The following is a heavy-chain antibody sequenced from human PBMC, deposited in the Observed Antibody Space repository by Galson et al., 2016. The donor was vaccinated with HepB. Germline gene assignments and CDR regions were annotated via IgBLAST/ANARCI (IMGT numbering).Heavy chain of an antibody. V-gene: IGHV3-53*04. CDR2: IYSSGAT. D-gene: IGHD2/OR15-2a*01. CDR3: ARGLVGSTTAFDS. CDR1: GFSVTSSY. Sequence: SLRLSCAASGFSVTSSYMSWVRQAPGKGLEWVSVIYSSGATYYAESVEGRSIISRHNSRNTVDLQMSSLRAEDTAFYYCARGLVGSTTAFDSWGQGTLVAVSS. J-gene: IGHJ4*02.